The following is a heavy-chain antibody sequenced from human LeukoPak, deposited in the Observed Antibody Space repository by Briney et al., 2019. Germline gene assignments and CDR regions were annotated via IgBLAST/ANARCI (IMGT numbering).Heavy chain of an antibody. CDR2: IIPILGIA. J-gene: IGHJ6*02. CDR3: ATNYYGSGYYYYGMDV. D-gene: IGHD3-10*01. V-gene: IGHV1-69*02. CDR1: GYTFSSYH. Sequence: GASVKVSCKASGYTFSSYHIHWVRQAPGQGLEWMGRIIPILGIANYAQKFQGRVTITADKSTSTAYMELSSLRSEDTAVYYCATNYYGSGYYYYGMDVWGQGTTVTVSS.